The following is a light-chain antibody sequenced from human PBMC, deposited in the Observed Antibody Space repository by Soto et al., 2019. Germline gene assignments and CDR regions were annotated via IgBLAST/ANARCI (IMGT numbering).Light chain of an antibody. J-gene: IGLJ1*01. CDR1: SSDVGVYNY. V-gene: IGLV2-14*01. CDR3: SSYTSSSTRV. CDR2: DVN. Sequence: QSVLPQPASVSGSPGQSITISCTGTSSDVGVYNYVSWYQQNPGKAPKLMIYDVNNRPSGVSYRFSGSKSGNTASLTISGLQAEDEADYYCSSYTSSSTRVFGTGTKLTVL.